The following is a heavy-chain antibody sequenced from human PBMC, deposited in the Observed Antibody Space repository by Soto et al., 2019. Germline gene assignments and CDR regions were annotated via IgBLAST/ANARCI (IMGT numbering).Heavy chain of an antibody. CDR1: GYTFTSYG. CDR2: ISAYNGNT. J-gene: IGHJ3*01. D-gene: IGHD3-3*01. Sequence: ASVKVSCKASGYTFTSYGISWVRQAPGQGLEWMGWISAYNGNTNYAQKLQGRVTMTTDTSTSTAYMELRSLRSDDTAVYYCARDGRFWEWLLLLAVWGQGTMVTVSS. CDR3: ARDGRFWEWLLLLAV. V-gene: IGHV1-18*01.